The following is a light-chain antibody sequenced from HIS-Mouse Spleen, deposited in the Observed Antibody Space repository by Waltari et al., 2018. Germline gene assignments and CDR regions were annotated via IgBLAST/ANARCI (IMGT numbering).Light chain of an antibody. V-gene: IGLV2-23*01. Sequence: QSALTQPASVSGSPGQSITISCTGTSSGVGSYNLVSWYQQHPGKAPKLVIYEGSKRPSRVSHRFSGSQSGNTASLTISGLQAEDEADYYCCSYAGSSTWVFGGGTKLTVL. CDR2: EGS. J-gene: IGLJ3*02. CDR1: SSGVGSYNL. CDR3: CSYAGSSTWV.